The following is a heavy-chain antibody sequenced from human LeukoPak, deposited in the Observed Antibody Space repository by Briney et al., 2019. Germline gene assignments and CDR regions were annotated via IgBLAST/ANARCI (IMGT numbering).Heavy chain of an antibody. CDR2: ISYDGSNK. V-gene: IGHV3-30-3*01. CDR3: AGDFDY. Sequence: PGGSLRLSCAASGFTFSSYAMHWVRQAPGKGLEWVAVISYDGSNKYYADSVKGRFTISRDNSKNTLYLQMSSLRAEDTAVYYCAGDFDYWGQGTLVTVSS. CDR1: GFTFSSYA. J-gene: IGHJ4*02.